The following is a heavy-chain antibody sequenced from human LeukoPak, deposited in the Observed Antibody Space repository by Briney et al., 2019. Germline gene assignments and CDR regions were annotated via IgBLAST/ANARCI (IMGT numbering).Heavy chain of an antibody. Sequence: GGSLRLSCAASGFTFSSYAMSWVRQAPGKGLEWVSAISGSGGSTYYADSVKGRFTISRDNSKSTLYLQMNSLRAEDTAVYYCAKDLSDIVVVPAAPWDYWGQGTLVTVSS. CDR2: ISGSGGST. J-gene: IGHJ4*02. CDR3: AKDLSDIVVVPAAPWDY. V-gene: IGHV3-23*01. D-gene: IGHD2-2*01. CDR1: GFTFSSYA.